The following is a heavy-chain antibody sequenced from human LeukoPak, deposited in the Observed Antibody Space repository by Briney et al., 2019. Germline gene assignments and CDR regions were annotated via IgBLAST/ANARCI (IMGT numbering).Heavy chain of an antibody. D-gene: IGHD5-18*01. CDR3: VTEGYIYGYHSLDT. CDR1: GFTFSEAW. CDR2: IKSKTNGGTT. Sequence: GGSLRLSCAASGFTFSEAWMSWVRQAPGKGLEWVGRIKSKTNGGTTDSAAPVKGRFTISRDDSKNTLYLQMISLKIEDTAVYYCVTEGYIYGYHSLDTWGRGTMVTVSS. V-gene: IGHV3-15*01. J-gene: IGHJ3*02.